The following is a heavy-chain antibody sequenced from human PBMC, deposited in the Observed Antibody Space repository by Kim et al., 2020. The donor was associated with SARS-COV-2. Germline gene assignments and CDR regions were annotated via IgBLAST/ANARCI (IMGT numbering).Heavy chain of an antibody. D-gene: IGHD3-3*01. CDR1: GGSISSYY. CDR2: IYYSGST. V-gene: IGHV4-59*13. CDR3: ARSYYDFWSGYPHYYYYGMDV. J-gene: IGHJ6*02. Sequence: SETLSLTCTVSGGSISSYYWSWIRQPPGKGLEWIGYIYYSGSTNYNPSLKSLVTISVDTSKNQFSLKLSSVTAADTAVYYCARSYYDFWSGYPHYYYYGMDVWGQGNTVTVSS.